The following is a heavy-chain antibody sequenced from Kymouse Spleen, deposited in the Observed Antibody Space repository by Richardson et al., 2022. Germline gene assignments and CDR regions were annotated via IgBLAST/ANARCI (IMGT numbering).Heavy chain of an antibody. CDR3: AKDSRGITGTYDAFDI. CDR2: ISGSGGST. D-gene: IGHD1-7*01. J-gene: IGHJ3*02. V-gene: IGHV3-23*04. Sequence: EVQLVESGGGLVQPGGSLRLSCAASGFTFSSYAMSWVRQAPGKGLEWVSAISGSGGSTYYADSVKGRFTISRDNSKNTLYLQMNSLRAEDTAVYYCAKDSRGITGTYDAFDIWGQGTMVTVSS. CDR1: GFTFSSYA.